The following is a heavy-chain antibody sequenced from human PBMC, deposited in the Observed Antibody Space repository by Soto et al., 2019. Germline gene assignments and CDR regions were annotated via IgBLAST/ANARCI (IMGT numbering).Heavy chain of an antibody. J-gene: IGHJ3*01. D-gene: IGHD3-3*01. CDR3: ARDGRVVPPFGL. Sequence: GGSLRLSCAASGFTFSSYSMNWVRQAPGKGLEWVSLISSSSRYIYYADSVKGRFTISRDNAMNSIYLQMNSLRVEDAAVYYCARDGRVVPPFGLWGQGTMVTVSS. CDR2: ISSSSRYI. V-gene: IGHV3-21*01. CDR1: GFTFSSYS.